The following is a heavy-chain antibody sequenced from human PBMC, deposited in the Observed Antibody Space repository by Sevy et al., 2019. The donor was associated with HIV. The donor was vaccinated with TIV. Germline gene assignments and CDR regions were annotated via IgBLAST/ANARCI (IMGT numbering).Heavy chain of an antibody. CDR2: ISAYNGNT. Sequence: GASVKVSCKASDYTFSTQGFNWVRQAPGQGLEWMGWISAYNGNTKYAQKFQGRVIMTTDTSTSTAYMELRSLTSDDTAVYYCARDWAPGYYYDASGVKTYYYFDYWGQGTLVTVSS. CDR1: DYTFSTQG. D-gene: IGHD3-22*01. J-gene: IGHJ4*02. V-gene: IGHV1-18*01. CDR3: ARDWAPGYYYDASGVKTYYYFDY.